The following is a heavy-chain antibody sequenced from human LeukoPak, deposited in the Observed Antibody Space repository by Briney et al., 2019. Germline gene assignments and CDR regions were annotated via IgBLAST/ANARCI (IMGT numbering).Heavy chain of an antibody. CDR3: ARESRLWFGELLGYMDV. J-gene: IGHJ6*03. CDR1: GYSISSGYY. CDR2: IYHSGSS. Sequence: SETLSLTCTVSGYSISSGYYWGWIRQPPGKGLEWIGSIYHSGSSNYNPSLKSRVTISVDTSKNQFSLKLSSVTAADTAVYYCARESRLWFGELLGYMDVWGKGTTVTISS. D-gene: IGHD3-10*01. V-gene: IGHV4-38-2*02.